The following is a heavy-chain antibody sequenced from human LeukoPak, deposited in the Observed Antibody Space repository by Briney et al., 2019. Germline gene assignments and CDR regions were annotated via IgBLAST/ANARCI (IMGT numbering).Heavy chain of an antibody. J-gene: IGHJ6*02. V-gene: IGHV3-23*01. CDR2: ISGSGRST. CDR1: GFTFSSYG. Sequence: PGGSLRLSCVASGFTFSSYGVSWVRQATGKGLEWVSVISGSGRSTDYADSVKGRFTISRDNSKDTVYLQMNSLRAEDAAVYYCAKDIRAQLWRTYYYGMDVWGQGTTVTVSS. CDR3: AKDIRAQLWRTYYYGMDV. D-gene: IGHD5-24*01.